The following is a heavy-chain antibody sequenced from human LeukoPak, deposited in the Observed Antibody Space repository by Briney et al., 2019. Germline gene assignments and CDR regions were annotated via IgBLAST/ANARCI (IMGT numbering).Heavy chain of an antibody. V-gene: IGHV3-23*01. J-gene: IGHJ4*02. CDR1: GFTFSSYA. Sequence: GGSLRLSCAASGFTFSSYAMSWVRQAPGKGLESVSAISGSGGSTYYADSVKGQFTISRDNSKNTLYLQMNSLRAEDTAVYYCAKDHYYDSSGSAPGYWGQGTLVTVSS. D-gene: IGHD3-22*01. CDR3: AKDHYYDSSGSAPGY. CDR2: ISGSGGST.